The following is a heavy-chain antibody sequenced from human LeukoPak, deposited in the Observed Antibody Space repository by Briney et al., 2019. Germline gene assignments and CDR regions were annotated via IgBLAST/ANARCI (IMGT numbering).Heavy chain of an antibody. D-gene: IGHD6-6*01. CDR2: ISGSGGST. CDR1: GFTFTNYV. CDR3: ARDRGAARPNDY. V-gene: IGHV3-23*01. Sequence: GGSLRLSCAASGFTFTNYVMSWVRQAPGKGLELVSVISGSGGSTYYADSVKGRFTISRDNAKNSLHLQMNSLRAEDTAVYYCARDRGAARPNDYWGQGTLVTVSS. J-gene: IGHJ4*02.